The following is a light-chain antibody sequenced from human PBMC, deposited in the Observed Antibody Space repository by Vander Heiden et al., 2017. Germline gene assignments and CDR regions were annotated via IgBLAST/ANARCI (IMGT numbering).Light chain of an antibody. CDR3: QRRSNWPPLYT. V-gene: IGKV3-11*01. J-gene: IGKJ2*01. CDR2: DAS. CDR1: QSVSSY. Sequence: QSVSSYLAWYQQKPGQAPRLLIYDASNRAPAIPATFSGSGSGTDFTLTISSLEPEDFAVCYCQRRSNWPPLYTFGQGTKLEIK.